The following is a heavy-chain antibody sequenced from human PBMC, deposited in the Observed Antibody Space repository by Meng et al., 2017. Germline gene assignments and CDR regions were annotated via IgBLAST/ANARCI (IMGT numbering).Heavy chain of an antibody. V-gene: IGHV1-3*01. CDR2: INAGNGNT. CDR3: ARDKLKTFDP. Sequence: QVQLVKSGAGVKKPGASVKVSCKASGYTFTSYAMHWVRQAPGQRLEWMGWINAGNGNTKYSQKFQGRVTITRDTSASTAYMELSSLRSEDTAVYYCARDKLKTFDPWGQGTLVTVSS. CDR1: GYTFTSYA. J-gene: IGHJ5*02.